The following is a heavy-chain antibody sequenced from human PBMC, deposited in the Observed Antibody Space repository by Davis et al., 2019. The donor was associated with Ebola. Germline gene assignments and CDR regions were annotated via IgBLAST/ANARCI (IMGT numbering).Heavy chain of an antibody. J-gene: IGHJ6*02. CDR1: GFTFSSYG. D-gene: IGHD2-2*01. CDR3: AKVSCEYQLLYCYYGMDV. Sequence: GESLKIPCAASGFTFSSYGMHWVRQAPGKGLEWVAVISYDGSNKYYADSVKGRFTISRDNSKNTLYLQMNSLRAEDTAVYYCAKVSCEYQLLYCYYGMDVWGQGTTVTVSS. V-gene: IGHV3-30*18. CDR2: ISYDGSNK.